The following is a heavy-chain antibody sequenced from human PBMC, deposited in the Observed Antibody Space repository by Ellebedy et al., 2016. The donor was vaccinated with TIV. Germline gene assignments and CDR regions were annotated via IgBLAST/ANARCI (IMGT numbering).Heavy chain of an antibody. Sequence: MPSETLSLTCTVSGGSISSSSYYWGWIRQPPGKGLEWIGSIYYSGSTYYNPSLKSRVTISVDTSKNQFSLKLSSVTAADTAVYYCAWYYYYYGMDVWGQGTTVTVSS. CDR2: IYYSGST. CDR1: GGSISSSSYY. CDR3: AWYYYYYGMDV. J-gene: IGHJ6*02. V-gene: IGHV4-39*01.